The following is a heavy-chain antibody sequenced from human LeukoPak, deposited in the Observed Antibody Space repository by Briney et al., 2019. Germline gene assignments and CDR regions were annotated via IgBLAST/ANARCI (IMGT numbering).Heavy chain of an antibody. CDR3: AGSHYYDSSGLSY. CDR1: GGTFSSYA. J-gene: IGHJ4*02. D-gene: IGHD3-22*01. Sequence: ASVKVSCKASGGTFSSYAISWVRQAPGQGLEWMGRIIPIFGIANYAQKFQGRVTITADKSTSTAYMELSSLRSEDTAVYYCAGSHYYDSSGLSYWGQGTLATVSS. V-gene: IGHV1-69*04. CDR2: IIPIFGIA.